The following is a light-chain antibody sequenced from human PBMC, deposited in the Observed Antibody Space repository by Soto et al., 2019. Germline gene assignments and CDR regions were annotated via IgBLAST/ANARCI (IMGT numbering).Light chain of an antibody. J-gene: IGLJ2*01. CDR3: CSYAGSSTLVV. CDR2: EVS. CDR1: SSDVGSYNL. Sequence: QSVLTQSASVSGSPGQSITISCTGTSSDVGSYNLVSWYQQHPGKAPKLMIYEVSKRPSGVSNRFSGSKSGNTASLTISGLQAEDEADYYCCSYAGSSTLVVFGGGTKLTVL. V-gene: IGLV2-23*02.